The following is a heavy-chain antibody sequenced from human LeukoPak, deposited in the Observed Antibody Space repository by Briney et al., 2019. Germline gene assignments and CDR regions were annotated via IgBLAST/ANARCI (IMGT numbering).Heavy chain of an antibody. CDR3: ARSGDGNWFDP. CDR2: ISGYNGDT. D-gene: IGHD4-17*01. Sequence: ASVRVSCKASGYTFNTFGVAWVRQAPGQGLEWMGWISGYNGDTDYAANLQGRVTLTTDTSTSTAYMELRSLRSDDAAVYYCARSGDGNWFDPWGQGTLVTVSS. V-gene: IGHV1-18*01. CDR1: GYTFNTFG. J-gene: IGHJ5*02.